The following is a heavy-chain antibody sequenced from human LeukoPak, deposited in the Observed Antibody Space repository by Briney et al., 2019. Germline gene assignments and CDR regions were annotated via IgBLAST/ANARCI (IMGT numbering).Heavy chain of an antibody. V-gene: IGHV4-30-2*01. D-gene: IGHD1-20*01. Sequence: SQTLSLTCAVSGGSISSGGYSWSWIRQPPGKGLEWIGYIYHSGSTYYNPSLKSRVTISVDRSKNQFSLKLSSVTAADTAVYYWARANGITGTSFDYLGQGTLVTVSS. CDR1: GGSISSGGYS. CDR3: ARANGITGTSFDY. CDR2: IYHSGST. J-gene: IGHJ4*02.